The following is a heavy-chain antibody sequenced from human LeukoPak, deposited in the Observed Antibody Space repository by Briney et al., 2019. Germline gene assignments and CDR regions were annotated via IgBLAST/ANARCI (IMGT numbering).Heavy chain of an antibody. CDR3: ARTPSYCSGGSCYSPRGDYYYYMDV. D-gene: IGHD2-15*01. CDR1: GGSISSYY. Sequence: SETLSLTCTVPGGSISSYYWSWIRQPPGKGLEWIGYIYYSGSTNYNPSLKSRVTISVDTSKNQFSLKLSSVTAADTAVYYCARTPSYCSGGSCYSPRGDYYYYMDVWGKGTTVTVSS. V-gene: IGHV4-59*01. CDR2: IYYSGST. J-gene: IGHJ6*03.